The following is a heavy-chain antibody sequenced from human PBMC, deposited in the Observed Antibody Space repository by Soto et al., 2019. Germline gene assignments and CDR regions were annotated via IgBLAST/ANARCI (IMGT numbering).Heavy chain of an antibody. J-gene: IGHJ4*02. D-gene: IGHD3-22*01. CDR2: IYYSGTT. CDR3: ARVAGDYYYDSSGSYYFDY. Sequence: PSETLSLTCTVSGGSISSGDYYWSWVRQPPGKGLEWIAYIYYSGTTYYNPSLKSRVTMSRDTSKNQFSLKLESVTAADTAVYYCARVAGDYYYDSSGSYYFDYWGQGTLVTVSS. CDR1: GGSISSGDYY. V-gene: IGHV4-30-4*01.